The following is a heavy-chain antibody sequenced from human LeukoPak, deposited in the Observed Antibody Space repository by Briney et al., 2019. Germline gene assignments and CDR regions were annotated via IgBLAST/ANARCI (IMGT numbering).Heavy chain of an antibody. Sequence: GGSLRLSCAASGFTFSNYGMHWVRQAPGKGLEWVAVIWYDGSNKYYADSVKGRFTISRDNSKNTLYLQMNSLRAEDTAVYYCAGNYGPYYFDYWGQGTLVTVS. CDR2: IWYDGSNK. J-gene: IGHJ4*02. D-gene: IGHD3-10*01. CDR3: AGNYGPYYFDY. CDR1: GFTFSNYG. V-gene: IGHV3-33*01.